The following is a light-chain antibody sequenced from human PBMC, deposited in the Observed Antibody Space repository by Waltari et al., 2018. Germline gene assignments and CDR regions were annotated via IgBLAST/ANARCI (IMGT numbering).Light chain of an antibody. Sequence: DIQMTQSPSSLAASVGDRVTITCRASQIISTYLNWYQQKPGKAPMLLIYGTSGLQSGVPSRFSGSGSGTDFTLAISSLQPEDFATYYCQQGYSSPYTFGQGTQLQIK. CDR1: QIISTY. J-gene: IGKJ2*01. CDR3: QQGYSSPYT. CDR2: GTS. V-gene: IGKV1-39*01.